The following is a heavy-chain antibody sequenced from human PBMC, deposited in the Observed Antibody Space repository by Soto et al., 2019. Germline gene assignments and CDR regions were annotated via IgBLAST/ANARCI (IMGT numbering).Heavy chain of an antibody. CDR2: INSDGSST. D-gene: IGHD3-9*01. CDR1: GFTFSSYW. Sequence: EVQLVESGGGLVQPGGSLRLSCAASGFTFSSYWMHWVRQAPGKGLVWVSRINSDGSSTSYADSVKGRFTISRDNAKNTLYLQMNSLRAEDTAVYYCARALRYFDWTRTDAFDIWCQGTMVTVSS. J-gene: IGHJ3*02. CDR3: ARALRYFDWTRTDAFDI. V-gene: IGHV3-74*01.